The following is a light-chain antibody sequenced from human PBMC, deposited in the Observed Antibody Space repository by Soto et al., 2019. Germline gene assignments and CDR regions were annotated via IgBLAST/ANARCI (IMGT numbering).Light chain of an antibody. V-gene: IGLV7-46*01. Sequence: QAVVTQEPSLTVSPGGTVTLTCGSSTGAVTSGHYPYWFQQKPGQAPRTLIYDTSNKHSWTPARFSGSLLGGKAALTLSGAQPEDEADYHCSLSYSGAIVVFGGGTKLTVL. CDR1: TGAVTSGHY. CDR3: SLSYSGAIVV. J-gene: IGLJ2*01. CDR2: DTS.